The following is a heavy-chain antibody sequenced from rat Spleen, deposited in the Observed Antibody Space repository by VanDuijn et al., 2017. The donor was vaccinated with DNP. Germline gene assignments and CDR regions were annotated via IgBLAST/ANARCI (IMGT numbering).Heavy chain of an antibody. CDR2: INSAGST. CDR1: GYSITSSYR. V-gene: IGHV3-3*01. Sequence: EVQLQESGPGLVKPSQSLSLTCSVTGYSITSSYRWNWIRKFPGHKLEWMGYINSAGSTNYNPSLKGRISITSDTSKNQFFLQVNSVTTEDTATYYCAKDGRAMDAWGQGTSVTVSS. D-gene: IGHD1-12*02. CDR3: AKDGRAMDA. J-gene: IGHJ4*01.